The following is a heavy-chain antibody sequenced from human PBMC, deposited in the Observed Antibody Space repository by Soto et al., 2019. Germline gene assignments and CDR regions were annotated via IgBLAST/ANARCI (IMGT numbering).Heavy chain of an antibody. V-gene: IGHV5-51*01. CDR1: GYSFTSDW. CDR3: ARRRYDSSGYADY. CDR2: IYPGDSDT. Sequence: GESLKISCKGSGYSFTSDWIGWVRQMPGKGLEWMGIIYPGDSDTRYSPSFQGQVTISADKSISTAYLQWSSLKASDTAMYYCARRRYDSSGYADYWGQGTLVTVSS. D-gene: IGHD3-22*01. J-gene: IGHJ4*02.